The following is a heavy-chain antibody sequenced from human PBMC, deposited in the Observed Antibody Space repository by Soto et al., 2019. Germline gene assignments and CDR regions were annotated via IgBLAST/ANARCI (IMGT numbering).Heavy chain of an antibody. CDR2: IYPGDSDT. Sequence: GESLKISCKGSGYSFTSYWIGWVRQMPGKGLEWMGIIYPGDSDTRYSPSFQGQVTISADKSISTAYLQWSSLKASDTAMYYCARHGRGAVAGAVYNGMDVWGQGTTVTVSS. D-gene: IGHD6-19*01. J-gene: IGHJ6*02. CDR1: GYSFTSYW. V-gene: IGHV5-51*01. CDR3: ARHGRGAVAGAVYNGMDV.